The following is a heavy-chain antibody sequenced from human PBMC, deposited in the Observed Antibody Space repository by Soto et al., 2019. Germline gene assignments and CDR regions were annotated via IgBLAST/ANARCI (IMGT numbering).Heavy chain of an antibody. CDR3: GRGRSGQIVVFY. Sequence: ASVKVSCKTSGYTFTGHYIHWVRQAPEQGPEWMGEIGPESGATRYAQKFQGRVTMTRDMSITTVYMELNNLSPDDTAVYYCGRGRSGQIVVFYWGQGTPVTVSS. CDR1: GYTFTGHY. J-gene: IGHJ4*02. V-gene: IGHV1-2*02. CDR2: IGPESGAT. D-gene: IGHD1-26*01.